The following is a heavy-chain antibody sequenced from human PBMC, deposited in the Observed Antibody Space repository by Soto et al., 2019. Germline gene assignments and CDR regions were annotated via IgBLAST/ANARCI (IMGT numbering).Heavy chain of an antibody. J-gene: IGHJ4*02. Sequence: GGSLRLSCAASGFTFSSYAMSWVRQAPGKGLEWVSAISGSGGSTYYADSVKGRFTISRDNSKNTLYLQMNSLRAGDTAVYYCAKNVEFLEWLLQYYFDYWGQGTLVTVSS. CDR1: GFTFSSYA. D-gene: IGHD3-3*01. V-gene: IGHV3-23*01. CDR3: AKNVEFLEWLLQYYFDY. CDR2: ISGSGGST.